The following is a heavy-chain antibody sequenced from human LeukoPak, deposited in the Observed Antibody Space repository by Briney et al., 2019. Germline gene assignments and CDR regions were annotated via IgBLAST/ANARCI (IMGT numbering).Heavy chain of an antibody. J-gene: IGHJ6*02. Sequence: GASVKVSCKASGYTFTSYDINWVRQATGQGLEWMGGIIPIFGTANYAQKFQGRVTITADESTSTAYMELSSLRSEDTAVYYCARARAAYTLYYGMDVWGQGTTVSVSS. CDR2: IIPIFGTA. D-gene: IGHD2-15*01. CDR1: GYTFTSYD. V-gene: IGHV1-69*13. CDR3: ARARAAYTLYYGMDV.